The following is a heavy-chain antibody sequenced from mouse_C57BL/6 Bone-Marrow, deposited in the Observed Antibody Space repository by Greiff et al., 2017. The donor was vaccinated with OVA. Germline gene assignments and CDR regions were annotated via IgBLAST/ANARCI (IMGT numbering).Heavy chain of an antibody. CDR3: ARALYDGYYVGAMDY. D-gene: IGHD2-3*01. Sequence: EVMLVESGPVLVKPGASVKMSCKASGYTFTDYYMNWVKQSHGKSLEWIGVINPYNGGTSYNQKFKGKATLTVDKSSSTAYMELNSLTSEDSAVYYCARALYDGYYVGAMDYWGQGTSVTVSS. CDR1: GYTFTDYY. V-gene: IGHV1-19*01. CDR2: INPYNGGT. J-gene: IGHJ4*01.